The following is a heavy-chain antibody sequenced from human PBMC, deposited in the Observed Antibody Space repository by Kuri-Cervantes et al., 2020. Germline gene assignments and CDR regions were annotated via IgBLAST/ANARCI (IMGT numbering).Heavy chain of an antibody. CDR1: GYTFTSYA. J-gene: IGHJ4*02. V-gene: IGHV1-46*01. CDR3: ARGLGYCSGGGCSQ. CDR2: INPSGGST. Sequence: ASVKVSCKASGYTFTSYAMHWVRQAPGQRLEWMAMINPSGGSTTYAQKFQGRVTMTTDTSTSTVYMELNSLTSEDTAVYFCARGLGYCSGGGCSQWGQGTPVTVSS. D-gene: IGHD2-15*01.